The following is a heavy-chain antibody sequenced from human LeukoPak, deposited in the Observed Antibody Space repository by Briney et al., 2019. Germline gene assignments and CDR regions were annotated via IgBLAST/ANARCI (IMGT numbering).Heavy chain of an antibody. Sequence: SETLSLTCAVYGGSFRDYYWSWIRHPPGKGLEWIEEINHSGSTNYNPALKSRVTISVDKSKNQSSLKLSSVTAADTAVYYCARTGGLDVWGKGTTVTVFS. CDR2: INHSGST. D-gene: IGHD2-15*01. J-gene: IGHJ6*04. V-gene: IGHV4-34*01. CDR1: GGSFRDYY. CDR3: ARTGGLDV.